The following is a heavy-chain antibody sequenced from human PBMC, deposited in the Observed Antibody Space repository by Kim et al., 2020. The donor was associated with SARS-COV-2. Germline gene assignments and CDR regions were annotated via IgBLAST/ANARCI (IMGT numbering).Heavy chain of an antibody. CDR2: IYYSGST. Sequence: SETLSLTCTVSGGSIRSSNYYWGWIRQPPGKGLEWIGSIYYSGSTYYNPSLKPRVTISVDSSKNQFSLKLSSVTAADTAVYYCASGEYYDSSGYPVMGTWGDAFDIWGQRTMVTVSS. J-gene: IGHJ3*02. CDR3: ASGEYYDSSGYPVMGTWGDAFDI. D-gene: IGHD3-22*01. CDR1: GGSIRSSNYY. V-gene: IGHV4-39*07.